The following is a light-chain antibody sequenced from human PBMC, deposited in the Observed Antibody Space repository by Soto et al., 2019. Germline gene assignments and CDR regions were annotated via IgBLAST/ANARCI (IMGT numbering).Light chain of an antibody. CDR1: QRVSSY. J-gene: IGKJ4*01. CDR3: QQRSNWLT. Sequence: EIVLTQSPATLSLSPGERATISCRASQRVSSYLAWYQQKPGQAPRLLIYDASNRATGTPARFSGSGSGTDFTLTISSLEPEDFAVYYCQQRSNWLTFGGGTKVDIK. V-gene: IGKV3-11*01. CDR2: DAS.